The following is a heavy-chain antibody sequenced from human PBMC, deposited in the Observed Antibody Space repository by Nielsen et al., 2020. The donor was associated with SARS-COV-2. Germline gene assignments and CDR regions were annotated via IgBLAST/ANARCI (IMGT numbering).Heavy chain of an antibody. CDR1: GYTFTSYY. V-gene: IGHV1-69*13. Sequence: SVKVSCKASGYTFTSYYMHWVRQAPGQGLEWMGGIIPIFGTANYAQKFQGRVTITADESTSTAYMELSSLRSEDTAVYYCARDHKEYSSSRYAFDIWGQGTMVTVSS. J-gene: IGHJ3*02. CDR2: IIPIFGTA. D-gene: IGHD6-6*01. CDR3: ARDHKEYSSSRYAFDI.